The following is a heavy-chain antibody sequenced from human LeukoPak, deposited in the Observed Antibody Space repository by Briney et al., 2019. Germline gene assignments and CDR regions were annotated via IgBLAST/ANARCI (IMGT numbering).Heavy chain of an antibody. CDR2: ISSSGSTI. CDR1: GFTFSSYE. V-gene: IGHV3-48*03. D-gene: IGHD3-22*01. CDR3: ARVHIVGDAFDI. Sequence: SGGSLRLSCAASGFTFSSYEMNWVRQAPGKGLEWVSYISSSGSTIYYADSVKGRFTISRDNAKNSLYLQMNSLRAEDTAVYYCARVHIVGDAFDIWGQGTMVIVSS. J-gene: IGHJ3*02.